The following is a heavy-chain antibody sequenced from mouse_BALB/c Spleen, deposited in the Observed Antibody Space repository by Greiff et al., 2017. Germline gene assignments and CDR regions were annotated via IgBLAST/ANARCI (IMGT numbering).Heavy chain of an antibody. J-gene: IGHJ3*01. CDR3: NNGDYGSSPAWFAY. D-gene: IGHD1-1*01. Sequence: VQLQQSGAELVRSGASVKLSCTASGFNIKDYYMHWVKQRPEQGLEWIGWIDPENGDTEYAPKFQGKATMTADTSSNTANLQLSSLTSEDTAVYYGNNGDYGSSPAWFAYWGQGTLVTVSA. CDR1: GFNIKDYY. CDR2: IDPENGDT. V-gene: IGHV14-4*02.